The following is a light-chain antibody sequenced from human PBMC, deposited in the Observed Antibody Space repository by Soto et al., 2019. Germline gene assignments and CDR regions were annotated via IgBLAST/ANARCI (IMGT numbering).Light chain of an antibody. J-gene: IGLJ3*02. V-gene: IGLV8-61*01. Sequence: QAVVTQEPSFSVSPGGTVTLTCGLTSGSVSTRNYPSWYQQIPGQAPRTLIYITNTRSSGVPDRFSGSILGNEAALTITGAQAADESDYYCALYVGSGIHWVFGGGTKLTVL. CDR1: SGSVSTRNY. CDR3: ALYVGSGIHWV. CDR2: ITN.